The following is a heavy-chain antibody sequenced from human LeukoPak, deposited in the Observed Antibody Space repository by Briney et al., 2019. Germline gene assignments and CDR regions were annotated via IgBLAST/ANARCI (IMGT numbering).Heavy chain of an antibody. CDR2: INPGDGNT. Sequence: ASAKVSCKASGYTFTSYPMHWVRQAPGQRLEWMGWINPGDGNTEYSQKFQGRVTITRDTSASTAYMELSSLRSEDSAVYYCARDLNWYFDYWGQGTLVTVSS. CDR3: ARDLNWYFDY. D-gene: IGHD1-1*01. CDR1: GYTFTSYP. J-gene: IGHJ4*02. V-gene: IGHV1-3*01.